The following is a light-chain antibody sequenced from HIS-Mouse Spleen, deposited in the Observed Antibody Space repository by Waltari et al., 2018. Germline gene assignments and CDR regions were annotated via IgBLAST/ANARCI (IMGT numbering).Light chain of an antibody. V-gene: IGKV1D-13*01. J-gene: IGKJ4*01. CDR2: DAS. Sequence: AIQLTQSPSSLSASVGDRFTITCRASQGISSALAWYQQKPGKAPKLLIYDASSLESGVPSRFSGSGSGTDFTLTISSLQPEDFATYYCQQFNNYLTFGGGTKVEIK. CDR3: QQFNNYLT. CDR1: QGISSA.